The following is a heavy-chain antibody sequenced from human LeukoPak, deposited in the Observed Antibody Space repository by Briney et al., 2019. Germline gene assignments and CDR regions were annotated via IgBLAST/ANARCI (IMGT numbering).Heavy chain of an antibody. CDR3: ATGGTLTGAFDI. J-gene: IGHJ3*02. D-gene: IGHD7-27*01. V-gene: IGHV1-69*05. CDR1: GYTFTGYY. Sequence: ASVKVSCKASGYTFTGYYMHWVRQAPGQGLESMGGIIPIFGTANYAQKFQGRVTITTDESTSTAYIELSSLRSEDTAVYYCATGGTLTGAFDIWGQGTMVTVSS. CDR2: IIPIFGTA.